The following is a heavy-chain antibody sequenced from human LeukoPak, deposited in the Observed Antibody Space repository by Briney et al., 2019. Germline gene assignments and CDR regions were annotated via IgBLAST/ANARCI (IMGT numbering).Heavy chain of an antibody. CDR2: IYYSGST. V-gene: IGHV4-31*03. Sequence: SETLSVTCTVSGGSISSGGYYWSWIRQHPGECLEWIGYIYYSGSTYYNPSLKSRVTISIDTSKDQFSLKLSPVTAADTAVYYCARVIRIGGILDYWGQGALVTVSS. D-gene: IGHD6-13*01. CDR1: GGSISSGGYY. CDR3: ARVIRIGGILDY. J-gene: IGHJ4*02.